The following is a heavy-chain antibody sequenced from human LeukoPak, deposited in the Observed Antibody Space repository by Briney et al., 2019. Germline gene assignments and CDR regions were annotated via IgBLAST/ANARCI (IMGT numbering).Heavy chain of an antibody. CDR2: IYPGDSDT. D-gene: IGHD3-10*01. V-gene: IGHV5-51*01. CDR3: ARQRFTMRAYAGNWFDP. J-gene: IGHJ5*02. CDR1: EYSFPNYC. Sequence: GESLKISCKHSEYSFPNYCIGWVRQMPGKGLEWMGIIYPGDSDTRYSPSFQGQVTISADKSISTAYLQWSSLRASDTAMYYCARQRFTMRAYAGNWFDPWGQGTLVTVSS.